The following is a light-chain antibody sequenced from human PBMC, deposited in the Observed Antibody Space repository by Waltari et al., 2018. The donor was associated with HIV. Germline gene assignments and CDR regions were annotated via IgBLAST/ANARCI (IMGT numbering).Light chain of an antibody. Sequence: SSGLTQPPSVSVSPGQTASISCPGHELGHKYVSWYQQKPGRAPVLLIYKDSERHSGISYRFSGANSGNTATLNIRGAQATDEAEYFCQALATWDSTSGGVFGTGTRLTVL. CDR1: ELGHKY. CDR3: QALATWDSTSGGV. V-gene: IGLV3-1*01. J-gene: IGLJ1*01. CDR2: KDS.